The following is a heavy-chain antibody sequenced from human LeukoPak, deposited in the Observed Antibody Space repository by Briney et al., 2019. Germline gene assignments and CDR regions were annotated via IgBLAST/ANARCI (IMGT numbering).Heavy chain of an antibody. CDR1: GFIFGDYY. D-gene: IGHD1-14*01. CDR2: ITSSGDSI. CDR3: ARDPEYGDK. Sequence: TTGGSLRLSCVGSGFIFGDYYMNWIRQAPGKGLEWISFITSSGDSIYYADSVKGRFTVSRDNAKSSLYLQMNSLRAEDTAVYFCARDPEYGDKWGQGTLVTVSS. V-gene: IGHV3-11*01. J-gene: IGHJ4*02.